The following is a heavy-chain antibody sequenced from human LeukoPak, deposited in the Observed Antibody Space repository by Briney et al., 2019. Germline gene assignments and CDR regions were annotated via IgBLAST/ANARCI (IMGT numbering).Heavy chain of an antibody. CDR2: MNPNSGNT. CDR3: ARAHQGSGSPSTGFDY. J-gene: IGHJ4*02. V-gene: IGHV1-8*01. D-gene: IGHD3-10*01. CDR1: GYTFTSYD. Sequence: GASVKVSCKASGYTFTSYDINWVRQATGQGLEWKGWMNPNSGNTGYAQKFQGRVTMTRNTSISTAYMELSSLRSEDTAVYYCARAHQGSGSPSTGFDYWGQGTLVTVSS.